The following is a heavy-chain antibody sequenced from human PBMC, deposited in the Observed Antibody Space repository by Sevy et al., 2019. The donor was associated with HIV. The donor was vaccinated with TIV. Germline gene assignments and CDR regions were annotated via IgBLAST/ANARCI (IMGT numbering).Heavy chain of an antibody. CDR2: IYTSGRP. CDR1: GGSISSYY. D-gene: IGHD3-10*01. J-gene: IGHJ4*02. Sequence: SETLSLTCTVSGGSISSYYWSWIRQPAGKGLEWIGRIYTSGRPNYNPSLKCRVTMSVDTSKNQFSLKHSSVTAADTAEYYCARDRVRGRVDYWGQGTLVTVSS. V-gene: IGHV4-4*07. CDR3: ARDRVRGRVDY.